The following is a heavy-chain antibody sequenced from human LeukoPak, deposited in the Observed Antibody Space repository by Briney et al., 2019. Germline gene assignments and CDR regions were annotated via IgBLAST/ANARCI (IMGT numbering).Heavy chain of an antibody. Sequence: PSETLSLTCTVSGGSISSGDYYWSWIRQPPGKGLEWIGFIYYSGSTYYNPSLRSRITISLDTSKNHFSLKLSSLTAADTAVYYCARDKYYDSGSPGVFDIWGQGTMLTVSS. V-gene: IGHV4-30-4*01. CDR2: IYYSGST. CDR1: GGSISSGDYY. D-gene: IGHD3-10*01. CDR3: ARDKYYDSGSPGVFDI. J-gene: IGHJ3*02.